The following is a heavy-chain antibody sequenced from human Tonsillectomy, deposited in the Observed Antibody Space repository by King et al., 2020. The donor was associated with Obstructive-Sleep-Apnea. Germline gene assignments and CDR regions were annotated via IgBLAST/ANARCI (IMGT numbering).Heavy chain of an antibody. CDR1: GFTFDDYA. Sequence: VQLVESGGGLVQPGRSLRLSCAASGFTFDDYAMHWVRQAPGKGLEWVSGISWNSGSILYADSVKGRFTISRDNAKNSLYLQMNSLRAEDTALYYCAKGSEVDTAMVMNSWGQGTLVTVSS. CDR2: ISWNSGSI. J-gene: IGHJ4*02. V-gene: IGHV3-9*01. CDR3: AKGSEVDTAMVMNS. D-gene: IGHD5-18*01.